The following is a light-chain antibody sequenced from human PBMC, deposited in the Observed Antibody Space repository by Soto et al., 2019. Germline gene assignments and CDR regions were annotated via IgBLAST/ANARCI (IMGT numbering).Light chain of an antibody. J-gene: IGKJ1*01. Sequence: DIQMTQSPSSLSASVGDRVTITCRASQSISSYLNWYQQKPGKAPKLLIYAASSLQSGVPSRFSGSGSGTDFNLTISSLQPEDFATYYCQQSYSTTPTFGQGTKV. CDR2: AAS. V-gene: IGKV1-39*01. CDR3: QQSYSTTPT. CDR1: QSISSY.